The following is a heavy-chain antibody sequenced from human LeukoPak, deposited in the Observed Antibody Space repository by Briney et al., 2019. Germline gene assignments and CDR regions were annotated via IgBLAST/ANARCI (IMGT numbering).Heavy chain of an antibody. V-gene: IGHV4-39*07. CDR2: IYYSGST. CDR1: GGSISSSSYY. CDR3: ARDDAHRDCSSTSWQYFDY. Sequence: SETLSLTCTVSGGSISSSSYYWGWIRQPPGKGLEWIGSIYYSGSTYYNPSLKSRVTISVDTSKNQFSLKLSSVTAADTAVYYCARDDAHRDCSSTSWQYFDYWGQGTLVTVSS. J-gene: IGHJ4*02. D-gene: IGHD2-2*01.